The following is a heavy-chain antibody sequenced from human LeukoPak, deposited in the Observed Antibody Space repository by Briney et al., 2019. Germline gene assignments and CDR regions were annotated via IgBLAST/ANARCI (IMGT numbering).Heavy chain of an antibody. V-gene: IGHV4-39*01. CDR3: ARLDSTTYYDILTGYYKDYYYYYYMDV. CDR2: IYYSGST. J-gene: IGHJ6*03. Sequence: SETLSLTCTVSGGSISSSSYYWGWIRQPPGKGLEWIGSIYYSGSTYYNPSLKSRVTISVDTSKNQFSLKLSSVTAADTAVYYCARLDSTTYYDILTGYYKDYYYYYYMDVWGKGTTVTISS. CDR1: GGSISSSSYY. D-gene: IGHD3-9*01.